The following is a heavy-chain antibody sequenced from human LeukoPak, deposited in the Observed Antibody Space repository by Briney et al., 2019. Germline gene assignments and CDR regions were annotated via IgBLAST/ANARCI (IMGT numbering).Heavy chain of an antibody. CDR2: IRYDGSNK. Sequence: TGGSLRLSCAASGFTFSSYGMHWVRQAPGKGLEWVAFIRYDGSNKYYVDSVKGRFTISRDNSKNTLYLQMNSLRAEDTAVYYCAKDPCTSCYYMDVWGKGTTVTVSS. CDR3: AKDPCTSCYYMDV. CDR1: GFTFSSYG. D-gene: IGHD2-2*01. V-gene: IGHV3-30*02. J-gene: IGHJ6*03.